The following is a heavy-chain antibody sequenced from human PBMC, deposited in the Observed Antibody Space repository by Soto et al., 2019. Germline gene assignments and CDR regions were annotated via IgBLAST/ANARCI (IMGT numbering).Heavy chain of an antibody. CDR3: AKGHYSSIWYYFDY. CDR1: EFTFSSFV. V-gene: IGHV3-23*01. CDR2: ISASGTKT. Sequence: EVKLLESGGGVVQPGGSLRLSCAASEFTFSSFVMTWVRRAPGRGLEWVSVISASGTKTDYADSVKGRFTISRDNPKNTLFLQMNNLRADDTAVYYCAKGHYSSIWYYFDYWGQGAQVTVSS. D-gene: IGHD6-13*01. J-gene: IGHJ4*02.